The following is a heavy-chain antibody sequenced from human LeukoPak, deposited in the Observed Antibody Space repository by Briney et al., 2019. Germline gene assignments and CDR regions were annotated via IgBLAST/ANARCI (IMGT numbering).Heavy chain of an antibody. D-gene: IGHD3-16*01. J-gene: IGHJ4*02. V-gene: IGHV3-74*01. Sequence: GGSLRLSCEASGFTFSNYWMHWVRQAPGKGLVWVSRINSDGSDTSYADSVKGRFTISRDNGKNTLYLQMNNLRGEDTAVYCCARGGGSIIAVDFWGQGTLVTVSS. CDR2: INSDGSDT. CDR1: GFTFSNYW. CDR3: ARGGGSIIAVDF.